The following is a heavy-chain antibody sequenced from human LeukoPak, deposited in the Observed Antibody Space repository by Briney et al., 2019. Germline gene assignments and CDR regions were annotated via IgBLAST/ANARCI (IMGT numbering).Heavy chain of an antibody. CDR3: ARDPYSGSYGPYYYYYMDV. J-gene: IGHJ6*03. Sequence: GGSLRLCCAASGFTFSSYNMNWVRQAPGKGPEWVSSITSSSSYIYSADSVKGRFTISRDNAKNSLYLQMDSLRVEDTAVYYCARDPYSGSYGPYYYYYMDVWGKGTTVTVSS. D-gene: IGHD1-26*01. CDR1: GFTFSSYN. V-gene: IGHV3-21*06. CDR2: ITSSSSYI.